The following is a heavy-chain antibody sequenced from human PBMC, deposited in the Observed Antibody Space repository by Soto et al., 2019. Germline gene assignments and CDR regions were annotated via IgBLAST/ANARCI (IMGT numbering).Heavy chain of an antibody. D-gene: IGHD3-16*01. CDR1: GGSISSGCYY. CDR2: IYYSGST. Sequence: PSETLSLTCPVSGGSISSGCYYWSWIRQHPGKGLEWIGYIYYSGSTYYNPSLKSRVTISVDTSKNQFSLKLSSVTAADTAVYYCARARGGWTGLSPDYYYYGMDVWGQGTTVTVSS. CDR3: ARARGGWTGLSPDYYYYGMDV. V-gene: IGHV4-31*03. J-gene: IGHJ6*02.